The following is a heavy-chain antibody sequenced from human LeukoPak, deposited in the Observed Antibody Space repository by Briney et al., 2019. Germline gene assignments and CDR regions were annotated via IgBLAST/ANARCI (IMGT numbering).Heavy chain of an antibody. CDR1: GGSFSGYY. Sequence: SETLSLTCAVSGGSFSGYYWSWIRQPPGKGLEWIGEINHSGSTNYNPSLKSRVTISVDTPKNQFSLKLSSVTAADTAVYYCARESPRYDFWSGHGGIYYFDYWGQGTLVTVSS. CDR2: INHSGST. CDR3: ARESPRYDFWSGHGGIYYFDY. V-gene: IGHV4-34*01. D-gene: IGHD3-3*01. J-gene: IGHJ4*02.